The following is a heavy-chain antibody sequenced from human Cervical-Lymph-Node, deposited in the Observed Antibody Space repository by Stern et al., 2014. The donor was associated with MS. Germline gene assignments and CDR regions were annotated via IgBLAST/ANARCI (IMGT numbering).Heavy chain of an antibody. CDR2: IYTNGDT. D-gene: IGHD5-12*01. CDR3: ARRSGHESLSPGFHL. CDR1: GGSIRSGDHY. J-gene: IGHJ5*02. V-gene: IGHV4-61*02. Sequence: QVQLQESGPGLVKPSQTLSLTCSVSGGSIRSGDHYWSWIRQTAGKRLEWLGRIYTNGDTPYNPSLANRETVSADVSTSQFSLRLRSVTAADTAVYYCARRSGHESLSPGFHLWGQGILVTVSS.